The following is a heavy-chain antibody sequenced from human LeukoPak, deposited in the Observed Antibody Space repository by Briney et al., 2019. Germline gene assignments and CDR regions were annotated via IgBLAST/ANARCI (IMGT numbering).Heavy chain of an antibody. CDR1: GGSISSGGYY. D-gene: IGHD2-15*01. CDR2: IHYSGST. Sequence: SETLSLTCTVSGGSISSGGYYWSWIRQHPGKGLEWIGYIHYSGSTYYNPSLKSRVTISVDTSKNQFSLKLSSVTAADTAVYYCARAGGIRGYCSGGSCYFYFDYWGQGTLVTVSS. V-gene: IGHV4-31*03. CDR3: ARAGGIRGYCSGGSCYFYFDY. J-gene: IGHJ4*02.